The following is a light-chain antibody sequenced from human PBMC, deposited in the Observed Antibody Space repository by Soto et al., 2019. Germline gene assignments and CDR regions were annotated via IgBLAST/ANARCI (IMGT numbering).Light chain of an antibody. CDR3: SSYTSSSTPV. J-gene: IGLJ1*01. CDR2: DVN. Sequence: QSALTQPASVSGSPGQSIAISCTGTSSDVGGYNYVSWYQQHPGKAPKLMIYDVNNRPSGVSNRFSGSKSGNTASLTISGLQAEDEADYYCSSYTSSSTPVFGPGTKVTVL. CDR1: SSDVGGYNY. V-gene: IGLV2-14*01.